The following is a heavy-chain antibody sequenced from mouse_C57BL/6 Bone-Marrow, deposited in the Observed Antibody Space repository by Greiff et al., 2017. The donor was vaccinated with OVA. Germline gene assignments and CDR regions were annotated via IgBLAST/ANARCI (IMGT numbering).Heavy chain of an antibody. Sequence: QVQLQQPGAELVKPGASVKLSCKASGYTFTSYWMQWVKQRPGKGLEWIGEIDPSDSYTNYNQKFKGKATLTVDTSSSTAYMQLSSLTSEDSAVYYCARSGSNPWSYWYFDGWGTGTTVTVAS. V-gene: IGHV1-50*01. J-gene: IGHJ1*03. D-gene: IGHD1-1*01. CDR2: IDPSDSYT. CDR3: ARSGSNPWSYWYFDG. CDR1: GYTFTSYW.